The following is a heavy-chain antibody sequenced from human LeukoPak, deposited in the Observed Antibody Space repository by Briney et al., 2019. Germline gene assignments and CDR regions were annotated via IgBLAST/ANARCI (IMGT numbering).Heavy chain of an antibody. D-gene: IGHD3-16*01. CDR2: ISGSGGST. J-gene: IGHJ6*04. Sequence: GGSLRLSCAASGFTFSNAWMSWVRQAPGKGLEWVSAISGSGGSTYYADSVKGRFTISRDNSKNTLYLQMNSLRAEDTAVYYCARVGGVDVWGKGTTVTVSS. CDR1: GFTFSNAW. V-gene: IGHV3-23*01. CDR3: ARVGGVDV.